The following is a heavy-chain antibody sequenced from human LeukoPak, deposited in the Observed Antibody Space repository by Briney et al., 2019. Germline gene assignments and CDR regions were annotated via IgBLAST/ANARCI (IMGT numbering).Heavy chain of an antibody. Sequence: KPSETLSLTCAVYDGSFSGYSWTWIRQPPGKGLEWIGEINHSGSTNYNPSLKSRVTISVDTSKNQFSLKLSSVTAADTAVYYCARRIGGSSWTKYYYYYYMDVWGKGTTVTVSS. CDR2: INHSGST. V-gene: IGHV4-34*01. J-gene: IGHJ6*03. CDR1: DGSFSGYS. D-gene: IGHD6-13*01. CDR3: ARRIGGSSWTKYYYYYYMDV.